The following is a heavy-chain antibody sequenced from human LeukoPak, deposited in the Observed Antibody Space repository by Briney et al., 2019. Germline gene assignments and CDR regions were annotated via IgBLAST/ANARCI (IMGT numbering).Heavy chain of an antibody. CDR3: ARDGRYYDFWSGYYYYFDY. D-gene: IGHD3-3*01. CDR1: GYTFTSYG. V-gene: IGHV1-18*01. Sequence: GASVKVSCKASGYTFTSYGISWVRQAPGQGLEWMEWISAYNGNTNYAQKLQGRVTMTTDTSTSTAYMELRSLRSDDTAVYYCARDGRYYDFWSGYYYYFDYWGQGTLVTVSS. CDR2: ISAYNGNT. J-gene: IGHJ4*02.